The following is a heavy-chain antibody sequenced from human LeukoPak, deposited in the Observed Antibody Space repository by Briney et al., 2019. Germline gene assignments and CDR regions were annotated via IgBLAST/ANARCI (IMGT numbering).Heavy chain of an antibody. D-gene: IGHD3-22*01. Sequence: GASVKVSCKASGYTFTGYYMHWVRQAPGQGLEWMGWINPNSGGTNYAQKFQGRVTMTRDTSISTAYMELSRLRSGDTAVYYCARVSSASYYDSSGYDDYWGQGTLVTVSS. V-gene: IGHV1-2*02. CDR3: ARVSSASYYDSSGYDDY. CDR2: INPNSGGT. CDR1: GYTFTGYY. J-gene: IGHJ4*02.